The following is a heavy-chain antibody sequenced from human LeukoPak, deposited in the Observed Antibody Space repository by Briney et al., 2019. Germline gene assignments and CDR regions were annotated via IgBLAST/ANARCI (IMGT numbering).Heavy chain of an antibody. V-gene: IGHV3-74*01. CDR2: INSDGSST. J-gene: IGHJ4*02. CDR1: GFTFSSYW. CDR3: ARVAGGTYYPDY. Sequence: GGSLRLSCAASGFTFSSYWMHWVRQAPGKGLVWVSRINSDGSSTNYADSVKGRFTISRDNAKNTLYLQMNSLTAEDTAVYYCARVAGGTYYPDYWGQGTLVTASS. D-gene: IGHD1-26*01.